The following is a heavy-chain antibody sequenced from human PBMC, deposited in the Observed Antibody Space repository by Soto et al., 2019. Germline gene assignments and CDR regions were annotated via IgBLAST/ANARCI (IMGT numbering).Heavy chain of an antibody. J-gene: IGHJ4*02. CDR2: TFYRSKWYN. D-gene: IGHD6-19*01. CDR3: AREEAVAGPFDC. Sequence: TGAMSGRGSCRSSCSWNYKKKSPSRGLEWLGRTFYRSKWYNDYAVSLKSRISINPDTSKNQFSLQLNSVTPEDTAVYFCAREEAVAGPFDCWGQGTLVTVSS. V-gene: IGHV6-1*01. CDR1: GRGSCRSSCS.